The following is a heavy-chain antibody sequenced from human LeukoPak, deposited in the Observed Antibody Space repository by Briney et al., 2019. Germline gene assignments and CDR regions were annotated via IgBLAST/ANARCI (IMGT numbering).Heavy chain of an antibody. CDR3: AKSRGSWYFDL. CDR2: ISNSGTGT. Sequence: PGGSLRLSCAASGFTFNIHDMSWVRQAPGKGLEWVSAISNSGTGTTYADSVKGRFTISRDNSKNTLYLQMNTLRAEDTALYFCAKSRGSWYFDLWGCGALVTVSS. CDR1: GFTFNIHD. V-gene: IGHV3-23*01. J-gene: IGHJ2*01.